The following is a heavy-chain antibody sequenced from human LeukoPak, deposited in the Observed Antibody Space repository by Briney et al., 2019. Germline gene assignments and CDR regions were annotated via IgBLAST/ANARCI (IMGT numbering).Heavy chain of an antibody. CDR2: IRSNSDGGTT. J-gene: IGHJ4*02. CDR3: TTDRYRGVVWGAVDY. D-gene: IGHD1-26*01. Sequence: GGSLRLSFAASGFTFSRAWMSWVRQAPGKGLEWVGRIRSNSDGGTTDYAAPVKDRFTISRDDSKNTLYLQMNSLRTEDTAVYYCTTDRYRGVVWGAVDYWGQGTLVTVSS. V-gene: IGHV3-15*01. CDR1: GFTFSRAW.